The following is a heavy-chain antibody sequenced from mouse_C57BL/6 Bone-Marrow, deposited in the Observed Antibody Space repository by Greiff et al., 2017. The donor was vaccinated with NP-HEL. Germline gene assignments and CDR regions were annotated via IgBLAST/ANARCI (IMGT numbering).Heavy chain of an antibody. CDR3: ARDYYGSSSAY. V-gene: IGHV5-4*03. D-gene: IGHD1-1*01. CDR2: ISDGGSYT. Sequence: EVMLVESGGGLVKPGGSLKLSCAASGFTFSSYAMSWVRQTPEKRLEWVATISDGGSYTYYPDNVKGRFTISRDNAKNNLYLQMSHLKSEDTAMYYCARDYYGSSSAYWGQGTTLTVSS. J-gene: IGHJ2*01. CDR1: GFTFSSYA.